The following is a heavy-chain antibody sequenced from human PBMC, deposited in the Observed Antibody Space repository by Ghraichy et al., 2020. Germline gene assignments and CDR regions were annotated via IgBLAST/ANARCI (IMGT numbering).Heavy chain of an antibody. D-gene: IGHD6-6*01. V-gene: IGHV3-23*01. Sequence: GESLNISCAASGFTFSSYAMSWVRQAPGKGLEWVSAISGSGGSTYYADSVKGRFTISRDNSKNTLYLQMNSLRAEDTAVYYCAKDAYSSSYYYYYGMDVWGQGTTVTVSS. J-gene: IGHJ6*02. CDR2: ISGSGGST. CDR1: GFTFSSYA. CDR3: AKDAYSSSYYYYYGMDV.